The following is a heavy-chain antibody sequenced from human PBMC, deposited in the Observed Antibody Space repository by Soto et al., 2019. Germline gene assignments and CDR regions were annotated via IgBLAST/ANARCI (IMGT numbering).Heavy chain of an antibody. J-gene: IGHJ4*02. CDR3: AKDGMVTTVTDY. V-gene: IGHV3-23*01. CDR1: GFIFSSYA. Sequence: EVQLLESGGGLVQPGGSLRLSCAASGFIFSSYAMSWVRQAPGKGLEWVSAISGSGGSTYYADSVKGRFTISRDNSKNTLYLQMNSLRAEDTAVYYCAKDGMVTTVTDYWGQGTLVTVSS. D-gene: IGHD4-17*01. CDR2: ISGSGGST.